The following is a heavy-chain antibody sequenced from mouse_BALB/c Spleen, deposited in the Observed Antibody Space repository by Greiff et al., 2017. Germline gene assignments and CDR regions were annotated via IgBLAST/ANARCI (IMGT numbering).Heavy chain of an antibody. CDR3: TRDETIYGSSYGYFDY. CDR1: GYTFTSYW. D-gene: IGHD1-1*01. Sequence: VQLQQSGTVLARPGASVKMSCKASGYTFTSYWMHWVKQRPGQGLEWIGAIYPGNSDTSYNQKFKGKAKLTAVTSTSTAYMELSSLTNEDSAVYYCTRDETIYGSSYGYFDYWGQGTTLTVSS. J-gene: IGHJ2*01. V-gene: IGHV1-5*01. CDR2: IYPGNSDT.